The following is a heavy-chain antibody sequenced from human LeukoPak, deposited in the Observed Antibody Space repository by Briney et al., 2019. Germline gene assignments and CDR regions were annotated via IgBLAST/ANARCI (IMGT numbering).Heavy chain of an antibody. D-gene: IGHD2-21*02. J-gene: IGHJ4*02. CDR3: AKSQNGDCDY. Sequence: ASVKVSFKASGYTFTGYYMHWVRQAPGQGLGWMGRINPNSGGTNYAQKFQGRVTMTRDTSISTAYMELRRLRSDDTAVYYCAKSQNGDCDYWGWGTLVTVSS. CDR1: GYTFTGYY. V-gene: IGHV1-2*06. CDR2: INPNSGGT.